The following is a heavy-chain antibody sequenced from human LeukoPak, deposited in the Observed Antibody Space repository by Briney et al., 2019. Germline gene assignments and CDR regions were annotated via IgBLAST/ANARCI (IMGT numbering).Heavy chain of an antibody. CDR3: ARGYCSGGSCYHFES. Sequence: ASVKVSCKTSGYRFSDYYMHWVRQAPGQGLEWTGWVSSNSGGTHYAQKFEGRVTMTRDTSISTAYMELSRLKSDDTVVYYCARGYCSGGSCYHFESWGQGTLVTVSS. J-gene: IGHJ4*02. CDR1: GYRFSDYY. V-gene: IGHV1-2*02. CDR2: VSSNSGGT. D-gene: IGHD2-15*01.